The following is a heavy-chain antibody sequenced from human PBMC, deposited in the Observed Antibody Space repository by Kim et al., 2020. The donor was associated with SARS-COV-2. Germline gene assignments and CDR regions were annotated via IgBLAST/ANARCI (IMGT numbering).Heavy chain of an antibody. CDR1: GGPFRTHA. V-gene: IGHV1-69*13. J-gene: IGHJ6*02. D-gene: IGHD3-3*01. CDR3: ARGSAPESEYGLGV. CDR2: IISLFPMT. Sequence: SVKVSCKTSGGPFRTHAITWVRQAPGQGLEWIGGIISLFPMTHYAQKFHGRITISADESTNTSYLELTSLTPQDTAVYYCARGSAPESEYGLGVWGPGTTVIVSS.